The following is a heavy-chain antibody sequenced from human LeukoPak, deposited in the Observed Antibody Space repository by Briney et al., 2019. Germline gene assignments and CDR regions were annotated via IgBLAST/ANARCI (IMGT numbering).Heavy chain of an antibody. J-gene: IGHJ5*02. CDR3: ARGIEGYYDILTGYYRDNWFDP. CDR2: IYTSGST. V-gene: IGHV4-4*07. CDR1: GGSISSYY. Sequence: SETLSLTCTVSGGSISSYYWSWIRQPAGKGLEWIGRIYTSGSTNYNPSLKSRVTISVDTSKNQFSLKLSSVTAADTAVYYCARGIEGYYDILTGYYRDNWFDPWGQGTLVTVSS. D-gene: IGHD3-9*01.